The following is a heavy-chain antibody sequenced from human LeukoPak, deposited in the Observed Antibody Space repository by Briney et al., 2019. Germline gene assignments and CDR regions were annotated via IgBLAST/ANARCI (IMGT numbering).Heavy chain of an antibody. CDR1: GFTFSGHS. V-gene: IGHV3-23*01. D-gene: IGHD3-16*01. Sequence: GGSLRLSCAASGFTFSGHSMTWVRQTPGKGLEWVSVIFGNGVKTYYADSLEGRFTISRDNSKSTLYLQMNSLRADDTAVYYCARVGDWSNYFGMDAWGQGTTVSVSS. J-gene: IGHJ6*02. CDR2: IFGNGVKT. CDR3: ARVGDWSNYFGMDA.